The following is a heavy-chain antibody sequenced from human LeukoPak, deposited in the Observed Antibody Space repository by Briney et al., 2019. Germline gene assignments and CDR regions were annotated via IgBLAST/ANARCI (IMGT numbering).Heavy chain of an antibody. CDR3: ASPGGVAPFDY. CDR2: ISSSSSYI. J-gene: IGHJ4*02. CDR1: GFTFSSYS. D-gene: IGHD2-15*01. Sequence: GGSLRLSCAASGFTFSSYSMNWVRQAPGKGLEWVSSISSSSSYIYYADSVKGRFTISRDNAKNSLYLQMNSLRAEDTAVYYCASPGGVAPFDYWGQGTLVTVSS. V-gene: IGHV3-21*01.